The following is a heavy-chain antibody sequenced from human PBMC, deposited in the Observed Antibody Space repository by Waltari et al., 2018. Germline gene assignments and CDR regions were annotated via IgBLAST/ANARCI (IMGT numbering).Heavy chain of an antibody. CDR1: GYSITSGSY. J-gene: IGHJ4*02. CDR2: IFSGST. CDR3: ASPEYYYDTSGYFY. Sequence: QVQLQESGPGLVKPSETLSLTCPVSGYSITSGSYWGWMRQPPGKGLEWIGSIFSGSTHYNPSLKSRVTISVDMSKNQFSLRLNSVTAADTAVYYCASPEYYYDTSGYFYWGQGILVTVSS. V-gene: IGHV4-38-2*01. D-gene: IGHD3-22*01.